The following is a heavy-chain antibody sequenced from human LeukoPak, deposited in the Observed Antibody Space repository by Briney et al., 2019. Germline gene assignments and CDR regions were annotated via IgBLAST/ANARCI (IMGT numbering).Heavy chain of an antibody. CDR2: ISSSSSYI. CDR3: ARGRWNDV. CDR1: GFTFSSYS. J-gene: IGHJ4*02. D-gene: IGHD1-1*01. V-gene: IGHV3-21*01. Sequence: GGSLRLSCAASGFTFSSYSMNWVRQAPGKGLEWVSSISSSSSYIYYADSVKGRFTISRDNGKNSLFLQMNSLRAEDTAIYYCARGRWNDVWGQGTLVTVSS.